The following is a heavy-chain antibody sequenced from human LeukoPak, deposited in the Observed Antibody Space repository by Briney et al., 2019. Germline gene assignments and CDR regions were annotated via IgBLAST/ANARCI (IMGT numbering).Heavy chain of an antibody. D-gene: IGHD3-10*01. CDR2: MNPNSGNT. CDR3: ARPAWKYYGSGSYLD. J-gene: IGHJ4*02. CDR1: GYTFTSYD. V-gene: IGHV1-8*01. Sequence: ASVKVSCKASGYTFTSYDINWVRHATGQGLEWMGWMNPNSGNTGYAQKFQGRVTMTRNTSISTAYMELSSLRSEDTAVYYCARPAWKYYGSGSYLDWGQGTLVTVSS.